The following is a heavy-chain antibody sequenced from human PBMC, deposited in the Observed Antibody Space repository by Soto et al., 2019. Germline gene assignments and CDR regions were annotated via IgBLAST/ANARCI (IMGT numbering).Heavy chain of an antibody. D-gene: IGHD3-22*01. J-gene: IGHJ4*02. Sequence: ASVKVSCKASGGTFSSYAISWVRQAPGQGLEWMGGLILILGTANYAQKFQGRITLDADETTSTAYMEMTSLRSEDTAIYYCASGYFDSSGYSIDYWGQGTQVTVSS. V-gene: IGHV1-69*13. CDR1: GGTFSSYA. CDR3: ASGYFDSSGYSIDY. CDR2: LILILGTA.